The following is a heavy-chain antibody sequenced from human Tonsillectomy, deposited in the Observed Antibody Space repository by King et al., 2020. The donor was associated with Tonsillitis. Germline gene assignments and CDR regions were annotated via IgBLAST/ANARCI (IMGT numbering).Heavy chain of an antibody. V-gene: IGHV3-7*01. J-gene: IGHJ4*02. CDR2: IKQDGGET. D-gene: IGHD6-19*01. Sequence: QLVQSGGDLVQPGGSLRLSCAASGFTFSSYWMNWVRQAPGKGLEWVANIKQDGGETYYVDSVKGRFTISRDNAKNSRFLQMNSLRAEDSALFYCARDLRAYSSGWGNFDYWGQGTLVTVSS. CDR3: ARDLRAYSSGWGNFDY. CDR1: GFTFSSYW.